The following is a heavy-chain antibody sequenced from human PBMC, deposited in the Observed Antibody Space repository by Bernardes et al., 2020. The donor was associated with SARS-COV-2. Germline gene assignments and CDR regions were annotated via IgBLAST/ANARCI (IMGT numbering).Heavy chain of an antibody. CDR1: GFSFSTSC. J-gene: IGHJ2*01. Sequence: GGSLRLSCAASGFSFSTSCMHWVRQAPGEGLVWISRMNSDGRTTNYADFVKGRFTISRDNAKNTLFLQMNSLRADDTALYFCARGGSYYLDLWGRGSLVTVSS. CDR2: MNSDGRTT. CDR3: ARGGSYYLDL. V-gene: IGHV3-74*01.